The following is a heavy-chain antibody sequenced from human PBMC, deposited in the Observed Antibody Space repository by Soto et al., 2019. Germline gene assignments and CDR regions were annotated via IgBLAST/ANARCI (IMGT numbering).Heavy chain of an antibody. Sequence: QVQLQESGPGLVKPSETLSLTCTVSGGSISSYYWSWIRQPPGKGLEWIGYIYYSGSTNYNPSLKSRVTISVNTSKNQFSRKLTSVTAADTAVYSCARVSSGWWDFDYWGQGTLVTVSS. CDR2: IYYSGST. CDR1: GGSISSYY. J-gene: IGHJ4*02. D-gene: IGHD6-19*01. V-gene: IGHV4-59*01. CDR3: ARVSSGWWDFDY.